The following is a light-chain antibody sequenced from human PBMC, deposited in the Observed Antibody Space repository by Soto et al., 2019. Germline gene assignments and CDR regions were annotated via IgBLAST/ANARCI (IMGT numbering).Light chain of an antibody. CDR2: GNS. J-gene: IGLJ1*01. CDR3: QSYDSSLSGYV. Sequence: QSVXTQPPSVSXAXXXRXXXXXXXXXXXXGAGYDVHWYQQLPGTAPKLLIYGNSNRPSGVPDRFSGSKSGTSASLAITGLQAEDEADYYCQSYDSSLSGYVFGTGTKLTVL. CDR1: XXXXGAGYD. V-gene: IGLV1-40*01.